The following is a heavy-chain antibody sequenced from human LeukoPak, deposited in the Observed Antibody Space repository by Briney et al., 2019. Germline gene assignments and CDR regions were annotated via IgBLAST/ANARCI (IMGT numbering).Heavy chain of an antibody. CDR3: ASYAKDIVVLPAASIYWYFDL. D-gene: IGHD2-2*01. Sequence: SETLSLTCAVYGGSFRDYFWSWIRQPPGKGLEWIGDINHSGNTNDSPSLRSRLTISVDTSKNQFSLKLSSVTAADTAVYYCASYAKDIVVLPAASIYWYFDLWGRGTLVTVSS. V-gene: IGHV4-34*01. CDR1: GGSFRDYF. J-gene: IGHJ2*01. CDR2: INHSGNT.